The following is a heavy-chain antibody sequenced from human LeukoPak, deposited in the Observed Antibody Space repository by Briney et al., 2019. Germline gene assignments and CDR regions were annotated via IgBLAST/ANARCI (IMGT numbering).Heavy chain of an antibody. CDR3: ARADLRFLFDP. Sequence: SETLSLTCTVSGGSISSYYWSWIRQPAGKGLEWIGRIYTSGSTNYNPSLKSRVSMSVDTSKNQCTLKLSSVTAADTAVYYCARADLRFLFDPWGQGTLVTVSS. CDR2: IYTSGST. D-gene: IGHD3-3*01. V-gene: IGHV4-4*07. J-gene: IGHJ5*02. CDR1: GGSISSYY.